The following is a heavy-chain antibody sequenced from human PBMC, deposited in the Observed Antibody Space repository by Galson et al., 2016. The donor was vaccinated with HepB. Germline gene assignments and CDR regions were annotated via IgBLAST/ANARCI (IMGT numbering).Heavy chain of an antibody. D-gene: IGHD1-26*01. CDR1: GLTFSSYE. Sequence: SLRLSCAASGLTFSSYEMSWVRQGPGKGLEWVSYIGRSGSPIYYADSVQGRFTISRDNAKNSLYLQMNSLRAEGTAVYYCARDVVGAAFDSWGQGTLVTVSS. V-gene: IGHV3-48*03. J-gene: IGHJ4*02. CDR2: IGRSGSPI. CDR3: ARDVVGAAFDS.